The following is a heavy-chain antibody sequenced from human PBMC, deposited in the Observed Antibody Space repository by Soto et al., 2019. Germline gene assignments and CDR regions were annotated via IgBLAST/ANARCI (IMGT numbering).Heavy chain of an antibody. CDR3: TRHTVDI. Sequence: EVQLVESGGGLVQPGGSLKLSCAASGFSFSDSAVHWVRQAPGKGLEWVGRIRSKGNNYATTYAASVNGRFTISRDDSDNTAYLQMNSLKTEDTAVYYCTRHTVDIWGQGTMVTVSS. CDR1: GFSFSDSA. V-gene: IGHV3-73*02. J-gene: IGHJ3*02. D-gene: IGHD4-4*01. CDR2: IRSKGNNYAT.